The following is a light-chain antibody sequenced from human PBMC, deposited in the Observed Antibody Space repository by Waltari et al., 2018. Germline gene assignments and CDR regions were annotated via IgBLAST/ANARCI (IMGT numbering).Light chain of an antibody. CDR2: DAS. CDR1: QSVTNY. V-gene: IGKV3-11*01. Sequence: DIVLTQSPATLSLSPGERAPLSCRPSQSVTNYLAWYQLKPGQAPRLLIYDASNRATGIPARFSGSGSGTDFTLTISNLEPEDSAVYYCQQRSKWPLTFGRGTKVEIK. J-gene: IGKJ4*01. CDR3: QQRSKWPLT.